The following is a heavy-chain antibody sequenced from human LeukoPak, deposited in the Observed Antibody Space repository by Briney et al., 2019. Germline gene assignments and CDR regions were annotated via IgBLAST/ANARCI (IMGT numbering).Heavy chain of an antibody. CDR1: GYTFTGYY. D-gene: IGHD3-22*01. V-gene: IGHV1-2*02. CDR3: ARGETVVIRLFDY. J-gene: IGHJ4*02. CDR2: VNPNSGGT. Sequence: ASVKVSCKASGYTFTGYYMHWVRQAPGQGLEWMGWVNPNSGGTNYAQKFQGRVTMTRDTSISTAYMELSRLRSDDTAVYHCARGETVVIRLFDYWGQGTLVTVSS.